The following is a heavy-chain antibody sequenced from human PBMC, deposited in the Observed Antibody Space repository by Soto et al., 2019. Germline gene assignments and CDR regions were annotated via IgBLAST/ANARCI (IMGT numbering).Heavy chain of an antibody. Sequence: SQTLSLTCAISGDSVSSNSAAWNWIRQSPSRGLEWLGRTYYRSKWYNDYAVSVKSRITINPDTSKNRFSLQLNSVTPEDTAVYYCARDRRWLGDIVGATVMDYYGMDVWGQGTTVTVSS. CDR1: GDSVSSNSAA. CDR2: TYYRSKWYN. J-gene: IGHJ6*02. V-gene: IGHV6-1*01. D-gene: IGHD1-26*01. CDR3: ARDRRWLGDIVGATVMDYYGMDV.